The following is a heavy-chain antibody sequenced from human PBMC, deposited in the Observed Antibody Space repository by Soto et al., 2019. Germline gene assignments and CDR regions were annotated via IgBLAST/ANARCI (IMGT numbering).Heavy chain of an antibody. D-gene: IGHD2-2*01. Sequence: GGSLRLSCAASGFTFSNAWMSWVRQAPGKGLEWVGRIKSKTDGGTTDYAAPVKGRFTITRDDSKNTLYLQMNSLKTEDTAVYYCTQEGYCSSTSCYGGGIDYWGQGTLVTVSS. CDR2: IKSKTDGGTT. J-gene: IGHJ4*02. CDR3: TQEGYCSSTSCYGGGIDY. V-gene: IGHV3-15*01. CDR1: GFTFSNAW.